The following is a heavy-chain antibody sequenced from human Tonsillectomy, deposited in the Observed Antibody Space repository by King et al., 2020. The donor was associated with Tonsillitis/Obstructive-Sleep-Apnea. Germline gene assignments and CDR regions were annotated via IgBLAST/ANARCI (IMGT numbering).Heavy chain of an antibody. CDR2: ITTDGDST. Sequence: VQLVESGGGLVQPGGSLRLSCAASGFTFNRYAMHWVRQAPGKGLEYVSAITTDGDSTYYANSVKGRFTISRDNSKIILYLQMGSLRAEDMAVYYCARAGYSAYEMSYYGLDVWGQGTTVTVSS. J-gene: IGHJ6*02. D-gene: IGHD5-12*01. CDR1: GFTFNRYA. CDR3: ARAGYSAYEMSYYGLDV. V-gene: IGHV3-64*01.